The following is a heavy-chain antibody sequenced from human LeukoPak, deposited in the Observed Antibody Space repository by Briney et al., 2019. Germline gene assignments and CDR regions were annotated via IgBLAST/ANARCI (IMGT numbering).Heavy chain of an antibody. Sequence: GESLQISCKGSGYAFTTYWIGWVRQMPGKGLEWMGIIYPGDSDPRYSPSFQGQVTISADTSISTAYVQWSSLKASDSAMYYCVRHGLGSSWFGFDYWGQGTLVTVSS. D-gene: IGHD6-13*01. J-gene: IGHJ4*02. CDR1: GYAFTTYW. CDR3: VRHGLGSSWFGFDY. V-gene: IGHV5-51*01. CDR2: IYPGDSDP.